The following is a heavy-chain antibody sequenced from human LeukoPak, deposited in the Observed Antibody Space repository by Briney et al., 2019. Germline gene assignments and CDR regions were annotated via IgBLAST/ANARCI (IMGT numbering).Heavy chain of an antibody. D-gene: IGHD1-26*01. J-gene: IGHJ4*02. CDR2: IKQDGSEK. Sequence: GGSLRLSCAAPGFTFSSYWMSWVREAPGGRLEWVANIKQDGSEKYYVDSVKGRFTISSDNAKNSLYLQMNSLRDEDTAVYYCARGLVGASLYYFDFWGQGTLVTVSS. CDR3: ARGLVGASLYYFDF. V-gene: IGHV3-7*04. CDR1: GFTFSSYW.